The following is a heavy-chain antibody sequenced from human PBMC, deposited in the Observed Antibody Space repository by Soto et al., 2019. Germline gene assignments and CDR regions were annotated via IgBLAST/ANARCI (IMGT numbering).Heavy chain of an antibody. CDR1: GGSFSGYY. CDR2: INHSGST. J-gene: IGHJ4*01. V-gene: IGHV4-34*01. D-gene: IGHD6-19*01. Sequence: SETLSLTCAVYGGSFSGYYWSWIRQPPGKGLEWIGEINHSGSTNYNPSLKSRVTISVDTSKNQFSLKLSSVTAADTAVYYCARLGYSSGWYVHYWGHGTLVTVSS. CDR3: ARLGYSSGWYVHY.